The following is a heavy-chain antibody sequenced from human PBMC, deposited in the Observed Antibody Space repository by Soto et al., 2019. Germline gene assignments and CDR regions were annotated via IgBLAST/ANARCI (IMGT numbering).Heavy chain of an antibody. V-gene: IGHV1-18*04. CDR2: ISPKNGNT. Sequence: LLLQSGAELKKPGASVKISCKASGYSFSTYDISWLRQAPGQGPERMGRISPKNGNTNYAQSFQDRVTMTADTSSSTAYMELRGLRSDDTANYYCATSYDTGFDPWGQGTLVTVSS. CDR3: ATSYDTGFDP. D-gene: IGHD3-9*01. CDR1: GYSFSTYD. J-gene: IGHJ5*02.